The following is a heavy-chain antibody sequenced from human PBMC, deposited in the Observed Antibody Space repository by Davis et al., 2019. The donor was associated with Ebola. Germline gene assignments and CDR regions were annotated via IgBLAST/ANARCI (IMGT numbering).Heavy chain of an antibody. J-gene: IGHJ3*01. D-gene: IGHD1-26*01. CDR1: GYILTELS. CDR3: AAGGSRGGFDV. Sequence: AASVKVSCKVSGYILTELSIHWVRQAPGKGLEWMGNFDPEDGEIIYAHKFEGRATMTEDTSTHTAYMELSSLRSEDSAVYYCAAGGSRGGFDVWGQGTMVTVS. V-gene: IGHV1-24*01. CDR2: FDPEDGEI.